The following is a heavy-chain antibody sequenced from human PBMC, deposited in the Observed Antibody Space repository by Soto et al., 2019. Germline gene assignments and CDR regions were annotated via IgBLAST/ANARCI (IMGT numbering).Heavy chain of an antibody. CDR1: GFLVSDYE. CDR2: ITSGNIV. J-gene: IGHJ6*02. D-gene: IGHD2-15*01. CDR3: VRGPYSLGV. V-gene: IGHV3-48*03. Sequence: GGSLRLSCAASGFLVSDYEMNWVRQAPGKGLEWVSMITSGNIVYYADSVRGRFTISRDDAENSLDLQMNSLRVEDTAIYYCVRGPYSLGVWGQGTRVTVSS.